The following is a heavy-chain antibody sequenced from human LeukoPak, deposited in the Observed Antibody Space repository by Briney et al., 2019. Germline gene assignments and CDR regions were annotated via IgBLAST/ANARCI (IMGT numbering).Heavy chain of an antibody. D-gene: IGHD6-13*01. CDR2: IYHGGST. CDR3: ARRRGGSWYVDY. V-gene: IGHV4-39*01. CDR1: GGSIRSSDYL. Sequence: SETLSLTCIVSGGSIRSSDYLWGWIRQPPGMGLEWIGTIYHGGSTYYNPSLNSRVTISVDTSNNQFSLKLNSVIAADTAVYYCARRRGGSWYVDYWGQGTLVTVSS. J-gene: IGHJ4*02.